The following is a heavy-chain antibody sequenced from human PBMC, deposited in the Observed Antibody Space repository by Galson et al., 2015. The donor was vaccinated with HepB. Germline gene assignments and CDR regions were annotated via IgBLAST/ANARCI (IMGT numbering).Heavy chain of an antibody. V-gene: IGHV1-18*01. CDR2: ISAYNGNT. CDR1: GYTFTSYG. CDR3: ARDSDDYSNYGWFDP. J-gene: IGHJ5*02. D-gene: IGHD4-11*01. Sequence: SVKVSCKASGYTFTSYGISWVRQAPGQGLEWMGWISAYNGNTNYAQKLQGRVTMTTDTSTSTAYMELRRLRSDDTAVYYCARDSDDYSNYGWFDPWGQGTLVTVSS.